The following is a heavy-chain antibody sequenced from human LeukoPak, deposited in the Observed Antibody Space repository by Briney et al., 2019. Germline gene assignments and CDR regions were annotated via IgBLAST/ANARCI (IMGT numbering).Heavy chain of an antibody. CDR1: GGSFSGYY. D-gene: IGHD3-22*01. Sequence: SETLSLTCAVYGGSFSGYYWSWIRQHPGKGLEWIGYIYYSGSTYYNPSLKSRVTISVDTSKNQFSLKLSSVTAADTAVYYCARDDYDSPFDYWGQGTLVTVSS. J-gene: IGHJ4*02. V-gene: IGHV4-31*11. CDR3: ARDDYDSPFDY. CDR2: IYYSGST.